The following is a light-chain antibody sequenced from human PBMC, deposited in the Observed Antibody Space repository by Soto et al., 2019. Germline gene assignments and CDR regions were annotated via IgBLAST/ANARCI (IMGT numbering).Light chain of an antibody. CDR1: SSNIGNNA. V-gene: IGLV1-36*01. CDR3: AAWDDSLNAYV. CDR2: YDD. J-gene: IGLJ1*01. Sequence: QPVLTQPPSVSEAPRQRVTISCSGSSSNIGNNAVNWYQQLPGQAPKIVIYYDDLLTSGVSDRFSGSKSGTSASLAISGLQSDDEADYYCAAWDDSLNAYVFGPGTKLTVL.